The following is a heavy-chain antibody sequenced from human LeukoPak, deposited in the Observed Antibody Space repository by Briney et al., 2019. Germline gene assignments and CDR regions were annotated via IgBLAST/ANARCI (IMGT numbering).Heavy chain of an antibody. CDR1: GFTFSSYG. Sequence: PGRSLRLSCAASGFTFSSYGVHWVRQAPGKGLEWVAVISYDGSNKYYADSVKGRFTISRDNSKNTLYLQMNSLRAEGTAVYYCAKDGGLLLDYWGQGTLVTVSS. D-gene: IGHD2-15*01. V-gene: IGHV3-30*18. CDR3: AKDGGLLLDY. J-gene: IGHJ4*02. CDR2: ISYDGSNK.